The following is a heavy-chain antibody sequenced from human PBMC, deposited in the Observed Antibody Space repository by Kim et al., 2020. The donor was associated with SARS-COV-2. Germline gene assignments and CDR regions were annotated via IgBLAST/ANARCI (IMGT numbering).Heavy chain of an antibody. J-gene: IGHJ4*02. CDR3: ARDSYNYDILTGPEGGFDY. CDR2: IYHSGST. V-gene: IGHV4-38-2*02. CDR1: GYSISSGYY. Sequence: SETLSLTCTVSGYSISSGYYWGWIRQPPGKGLEWIGSIYHSGSTYYNPSLKSRVTISVDTSKNQFSLKLSSVTAADTAVYYCARDSYNYDILTGPEGGFDYCGQGTLVTVSS. D-gene: IGHD3-9*01.